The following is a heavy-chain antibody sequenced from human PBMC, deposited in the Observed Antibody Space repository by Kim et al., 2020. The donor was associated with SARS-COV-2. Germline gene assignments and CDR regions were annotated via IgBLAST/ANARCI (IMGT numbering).Heavy chain of an antibody. J-gene: IGHJ6*02. D-gene: IGHD3-10*01. V-gene: IGHV3-21*01. CDR2: ISSSSSYI. CDR1: GFTFSSYS. CDR3: ARVRMVRGFKNYYYGMDV. Sequence: GGSLRLSCAASGFTFSSYSMNWVRQAPGKGLEWVSSISSSSSYIYYADSVKGRFTISRDNAKNSLYLQMNSLRAEDTAVYYCARVRMVRGFKNYYYGMDVWGQGTTVTVSS.